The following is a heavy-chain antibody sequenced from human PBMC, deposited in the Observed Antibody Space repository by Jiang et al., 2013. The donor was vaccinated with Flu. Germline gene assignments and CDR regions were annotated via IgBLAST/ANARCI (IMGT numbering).Heavy chain of an antibody. V-gene: IGHV4-59*01. D-gene: IGHD3-10*01. Sequence: GPGLVKPSETLSVTCTVFGGSISSYYWSWVRQPPGKGLEWIGYIYYSGSANYSPTLKSRVTISVDTSKNQFSLKLNSVTAADTATYYCARGSNGSGIFYNMAYWGQGALVTVSS. CDR1: GGSISSYY. CDR2: IYYSGSA. J-gene: IGHJ4*02. CDR3: ARGSNGSGIFYNMAY.